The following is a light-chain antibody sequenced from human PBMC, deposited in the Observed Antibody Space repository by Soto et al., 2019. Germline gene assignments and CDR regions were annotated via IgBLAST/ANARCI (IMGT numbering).Light chain of an antibody. CDR3: QQYDTSPPLT. CDR1: QSVRSNY. Sequence: EIVLTQSPGTLSLSPGDRATLSCRASQSVRSNYLAWSQQKPGQAPRLLLYGASSRAIGLPDRFSGSGSGTEFTLTISRLEPEDFAVYYCQQYDTSPPLTFGGGNKVEIK. CDR2: GAS. V-gene: IGKV3-20*01. J-gene: IGKJ4*01.